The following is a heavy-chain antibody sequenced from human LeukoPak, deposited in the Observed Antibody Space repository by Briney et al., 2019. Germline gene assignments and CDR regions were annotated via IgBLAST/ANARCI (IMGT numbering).Heavy chain of an antibody. CDR2: IHPDGSDS. CDR1: GYTFTSYW. CDR3: ARRRDMAFDY. V-gene: IGHV5-51*01. Sequence: GESLKISCKASGYTFTSYWIAWVRQMPGKGLEWMGVIHPDGSDSRYSPSFQGQVNVSADKSITTAYLQWNSLQASDTAMYYRARRRDMAFDYWGQGVLVTVSS. J-gene: IGHJ4*02. D-gene: IGHD5-24*01.